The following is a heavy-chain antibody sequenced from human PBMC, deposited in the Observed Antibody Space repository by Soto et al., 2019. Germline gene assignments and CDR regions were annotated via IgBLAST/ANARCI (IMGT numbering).Heavy chain of an antibody. CDR3: AHRPSGWYLFDY. V-gene: IGHV2-5*01. D-gene: IGHD6-19*01. CDR1: GFSLSTSGLG. J-gene: IGHJ4*02. CDR2: LYWNDDK. Sequence: QITLKESGPTLVRPTQTLTLTCTFSGFSLSTSGLGVGWIRQPPGKALEWLALLYWNDDKRYSPSLKARLTITKDTSKNPVVLTMTNMDPVDTATYYCAHRPSGWYLFDYWGQGTLVTVSS.